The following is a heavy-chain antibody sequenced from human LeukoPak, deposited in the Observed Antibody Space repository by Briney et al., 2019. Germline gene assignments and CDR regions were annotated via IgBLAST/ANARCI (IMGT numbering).Heavy chain of an antibody. V-gene: IGHV3-7*01. CDR1: GFTFSSYW. D-gene: IGHD5-12*01. J-gene: IGHJ6*03. CDR2: IKQDGSEK. Sequence: PGGSLRLSCAASGFTFSSYWMSWVRQAPGKGLEWVANIKQDGSEKYYVDSVKGRFTISRDNSKNTLYLQMNSLRAEDTAVYYCARGPRGYGYYYYYMDVWGKGTTVTVSS. CDR3: ARGPRGYGYYYYYMDV.